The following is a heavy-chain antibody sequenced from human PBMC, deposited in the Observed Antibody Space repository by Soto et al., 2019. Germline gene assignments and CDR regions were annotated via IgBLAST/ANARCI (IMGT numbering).Heavy chain of an antibody. CDR1: GGSVSSGDYY. Sequence: PSETPSLTCNVSGGSVSSGDYYWSWIRQPPGKGLEWIGYISHSGSTYSNPSLKGRLAMSIDTSKNQFSLQLRSVTAADTAVYFCARDRVAVAVGDAWGPGTLVTVSS. CDR2: ISHSGST. V-gene: IGHV4-30-4*01. J-gene: IGHJ5*02. D-gene: IGHD2-15*01. CDR3: ARDRVAVAVGDA.